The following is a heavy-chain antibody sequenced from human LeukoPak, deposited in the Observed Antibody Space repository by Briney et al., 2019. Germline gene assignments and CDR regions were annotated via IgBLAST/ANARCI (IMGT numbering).Heavy chain of an antibody. CDR3: ARGDYETHGYQTR. D-gene: IGHD3-22*01. CDR2: INTNTGNP. J-gene: IGHJ4*02. V-gene: IGHV7-4-1*02. Sequence: ASVKVSCKASGYIFTSYVLHWVRQAPGQGLEWMGWINTNTGNPTYAQGFTGRFVFSLDTSVSAAYLQISSLKADDTAMYYCARGDYETHGYQTRWGQGTLVTVSS. CDR1: GYIFTSYV.